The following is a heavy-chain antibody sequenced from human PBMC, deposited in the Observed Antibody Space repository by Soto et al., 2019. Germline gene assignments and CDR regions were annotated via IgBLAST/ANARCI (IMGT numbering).Heavy chain of an antibody. D-gene: IGHD6-13*01. CDR3: AKGAYSSTWRNWFDP. CDR2: ISGGGGST. Sequence: GGSLRLSCAASGFSFSSYAMSWVRQAPGKGLQWVSTISGGGGSTYYADSVKGRFTISRDNSKNTLYLQMSSLRAEDTALYYCAKGAYSSTWRNWFDPWGQGTLVTVSS. J-gene: IGHJ5*02. V-gene: IGHV3-23*01. CDR1: GFSFSSYA.